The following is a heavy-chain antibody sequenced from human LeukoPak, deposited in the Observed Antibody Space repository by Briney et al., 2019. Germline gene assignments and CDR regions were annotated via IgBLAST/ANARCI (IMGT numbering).Heavy chain of an antibody. Sequence: GGSLRLSCAASGFTFSSYEMNWVRRAPGKGLEWVSYISSSGSTIYYADSVKGRFTISRDNAKNSLYLQMNSLRAEDTAVYYCARRGSYNDYWGQGTLVTVSS. J-gene: IGHJ4*02. CDR1: GFTFSSYE. CDR3: ARRGSYNDY. CDR2: ISSSGSTI. V-gene: IGHV3-48*03. D-gene: IGHD3-16*01.